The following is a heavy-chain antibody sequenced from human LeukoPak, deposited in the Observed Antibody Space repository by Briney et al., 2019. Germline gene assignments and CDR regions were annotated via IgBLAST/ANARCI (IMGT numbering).Heavy chain of an antibody. CDR3: ARDSSGYPRGWFDP. CDR1: GGSISSYY. J-gene: IGHJ5*02. D-gene: IGHD3-22*01. V-gene: IGHV4-59*08. CDR2: IYYSGST. Sequence: SETPSLTCTVSGGSISSYYWSWIRQPPGKGLEWIGYIYYSGSTNYNPSLKSRVTISVDTSKNQFSLKLSSVTAADTAVYYCARDSSGYPRGWFDPWGQGTLVTVSS.